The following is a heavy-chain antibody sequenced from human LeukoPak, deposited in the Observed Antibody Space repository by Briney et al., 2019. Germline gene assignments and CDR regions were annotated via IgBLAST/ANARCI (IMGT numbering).Heavy chain of an antibody. CDR3: ARDGVSGLIAADY. Sequence: GASVKVSCKASGYTFTGYYMHWVRQAPRQGLEWMGWINPNSGGTNYAQKFQGRVTMTRDTSISTAYMELSRLRSDDTAVYYCARDGVSGLIAADYWGQGTLVTVSS. J-gene: IGHJ4*02. D-gene: IGHD6-13*01. CDR2: INPNSGGT. CDR1: GYTFTGYY. V-gene: IGHV1-2*02.